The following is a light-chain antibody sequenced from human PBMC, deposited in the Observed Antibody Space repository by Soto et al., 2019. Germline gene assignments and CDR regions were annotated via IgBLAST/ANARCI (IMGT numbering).Light chain of an antibody. J-gene: IGLJ1*01. V-gene: IGLV2-18*02. CDR3: SSYTSSSTYV. CDR1: ISDVGFYAR. CDR2: DVT. Sequence: QSVLTQPPSVSGSPGQSVTISCTGTISDVGFYARVSWYQQVPGTAPKLLIYDVTNRPSGVPDRFSGSQSGKTASLTVSGLQAEDVADYYCSSYTSSSTYVFGTGTKVTVL.